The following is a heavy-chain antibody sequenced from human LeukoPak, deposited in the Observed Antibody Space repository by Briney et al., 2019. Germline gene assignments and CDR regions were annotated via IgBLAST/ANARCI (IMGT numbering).Heavy chain of an antibody. Sequence: QPGRSLRLSCAASGFTFDDYATHWVRQAPGKGLEWVSGISYNSNIIGYADSVKGRFTISRDNAKNFLYLQMNSLRAEDTALYYCAKGTGAVDAFDIWGQGTMVTVSS. V-gene: IGHV3-9*01. CDR3: AKGTGAVDAFDI. CDR2: ISYNSNII. J-gene: IGHJ3*02. D-gene: IGHD1-1*01. CDR1: GFTFDDYA.